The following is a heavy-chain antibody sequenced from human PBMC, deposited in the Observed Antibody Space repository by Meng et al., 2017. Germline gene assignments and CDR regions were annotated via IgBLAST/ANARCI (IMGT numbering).Heavy chain of an antibody. CDR1: GYTFTSYG. J-gene: IGHJ4*02. Sequence: HVQLVESGAEVKKPGALMKFSWKASGYTFTSYGISWVRQAPGQGLEWMGWISAYNGNTNYAQKLQGRVTMTTDTSTSTAYMELRSLRSDDTAVYYCARLLRPYSSSSNFDYWGQGTLVTVSS. CDR2: ISAYNGNT. CDR3: ARLLRPYSSSSNFDY. V-gene: IGHV1-18*01. D-gene: IGHD6-6*01.